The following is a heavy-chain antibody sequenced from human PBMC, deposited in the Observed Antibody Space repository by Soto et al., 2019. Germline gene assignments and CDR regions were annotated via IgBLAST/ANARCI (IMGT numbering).Heavy chain of an antibody. V-gene: IGHV1-69*01. CDR3: AREGRGYNF. Sequence: QVQLVQSGAELKKPGSSVKVSCKASGGTFSSFGISWVRQAPGQGLEWMGGIIPVFGRPNYAQRFRGRLTITADESTNTCYMELIDLGSEDTAVYYGAREGRGYNFWGQGTQVTVSS. J-gene: IGHJ1*01. D-gene: IGHD5-12*01. CDR2: IIPVFGRP. CDR1: GGTFSSFG.